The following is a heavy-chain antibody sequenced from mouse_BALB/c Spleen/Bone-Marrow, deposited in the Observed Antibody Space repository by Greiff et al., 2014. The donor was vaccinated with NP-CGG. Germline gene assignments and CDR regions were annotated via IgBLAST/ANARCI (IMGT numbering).Heavy chain of an antibody. CDR1: GYTFTDYN. CDR2: INPNNGGT. J-gene: IGHJ3*01. D-gene: IGHD2-12*01. Sequence: VQLQQSGPELVKPGASVKITCKASGYTFTDYNMDWVKQSHGKSLEWIGNINPNNGGTIYNQKFKGKATLTVDKSSTTAYMELRSLTSEDTAVYYCARASYYTLFAYWGQGTLVTVSA. CDR3: ARASYYTLFAY. V-gene: IGHV1-18*01.